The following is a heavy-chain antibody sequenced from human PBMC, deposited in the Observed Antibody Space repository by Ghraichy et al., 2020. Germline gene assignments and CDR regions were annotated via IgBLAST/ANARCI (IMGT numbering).Heavy chain of an antibody. D-gene: IGHD3-22*01. CDR2: IKQDGSEK. V-gene: IGHV3-7*01. Sequence: GGSLRLSCAASGFTFSSYWMSWVRQAPGKGLEWVANIKQDGSEKYYVHSVKGRFTISRDNAKNSLYLQMNSLRAEDTAVYYCARVKYYYDSSGLETYYFDYWGQGTLVTVSS. CDR1: GFTFSSYW. CDR3: ARVKYYYDSSGLETYYFDY. J-gene: IGHJ4*02.